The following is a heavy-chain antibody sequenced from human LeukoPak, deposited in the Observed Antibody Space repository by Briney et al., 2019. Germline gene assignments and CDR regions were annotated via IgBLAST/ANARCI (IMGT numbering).Heavy chain of an antibody. CDR1: GFTFSNYS. V-gene: IGHV3-23*02. Sequence: GGSLRLSCVASGFTFSNYSMTWVRQARGNGLELVSGIWGADDKTVYRHAVKGRFTISKDNSKNTLYLQMNSLRADDAALYYFAKTQGYYDAWGQGAVVTVPS. CDR2: IWGADDKT. CDR3: AKTQGYYDA. J-gene: IGHJ5*02. D-gene: IGHD2-15*01.